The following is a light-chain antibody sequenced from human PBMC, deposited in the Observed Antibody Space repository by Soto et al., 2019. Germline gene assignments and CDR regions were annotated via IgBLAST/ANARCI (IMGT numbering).Light chain of an antibody. Sequence: DIQMTQSPSTLSASVGDRVTITCRASQSISSWLAWYQQKPGKAPQLLIYDASSLESGVPSRFSGSGSGTEFTLTLSSLQPDDLATYYCQQYNRYRTFGKGTKVDIK. V-gene: IGKV1-5*01. CDR3: QQYNRYRT. CDR1: QSISSW. CDR2: DAS. J-gene: IGKJ1*01.